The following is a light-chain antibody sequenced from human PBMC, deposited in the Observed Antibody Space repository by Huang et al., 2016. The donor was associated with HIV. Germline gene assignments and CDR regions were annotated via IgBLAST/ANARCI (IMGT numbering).Light chain of an antibody. Sequence: DIQMTQSPSTLSASVGDRVTITCRASQSISSWLAWYQQKPGKAPKLLIDKASDLEIGVPSRFSGSGSGTEFTLTISSLQPDDFATYYCQQYNTFSPYTFGQGTKLEI. CDR2: KAS. J-gene: IGKJ2*01. V-gene: IGKV1-5*03. CDR1: QSISSW. CDR3: QQYNTFSPYT.